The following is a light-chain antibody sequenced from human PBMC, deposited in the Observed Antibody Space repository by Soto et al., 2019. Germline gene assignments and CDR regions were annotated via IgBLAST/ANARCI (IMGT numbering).Light chain of an antibody. CDR2: DVS. CDR3: TSYTSSSTYL. J-gene: IGLJ1*01. V-gene: IGLV2-14*01. Sequence: SVRTHPPSASGSPGQSVTISCTGTSSDVVGYNYVSWYQQHPGKSPKLMMYDVSNRPSGCSNRFSCSKSGNTASLNISELQAEDEADYYCTSYTSSSTYLFGTGTRVTV. CDR1: SSDVVGYNY.